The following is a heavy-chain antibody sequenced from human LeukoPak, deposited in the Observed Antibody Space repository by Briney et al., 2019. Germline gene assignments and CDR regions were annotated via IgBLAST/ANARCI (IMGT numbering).Heavy chain of an antibody. D-gene: IGHD4-17*01. J-gene: IGHJ6*03. CDR1: GGSISSSRYY. Sequence: SETLSLTCTVSGGSISSSRYYWGWIRQPPGKVLEWIGSIYYSGSTYYSPSLKSRVTMSVDTSKNQFSLKLTSVTAADTAVYYCARPTTFYYYYMDVWGKGTTVTVSS. V-gene: IGHV4-39*01. CDR3: ARPTTFYYYYMDV. CDR2: IYYSGST.